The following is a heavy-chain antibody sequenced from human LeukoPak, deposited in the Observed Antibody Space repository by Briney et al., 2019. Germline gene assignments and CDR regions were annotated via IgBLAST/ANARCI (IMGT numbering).Heavy chain of an antibody. D-gene: IGHD2-15*01. CDR3: AARPGEVAVPYDC. CDR1: GFTFTTYA. CDR2: ISRGVDVT. J-gene: IGHJ4*02. V-gene: IGHV3-23*01. Sequence: GGSLNSSFAASGFTFTTYAMTRVRQAPGKGLWGFSLISRGVDVTYYADSVKGRFTISRDSSKNTLYLQMHSLRAEDTAVYYCAARPGEVAVPYDCWGQGTLVTVSS.